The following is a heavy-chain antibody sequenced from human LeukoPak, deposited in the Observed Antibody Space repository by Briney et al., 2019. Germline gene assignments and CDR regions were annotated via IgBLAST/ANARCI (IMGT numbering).Heavy chain of an antibody. Sequence: VKVSCKAXGYTFTSYYMHWVRQAPGQGLEWMGIINPSGGSTSYAQKFQGRVTMTRDTSTSTVYMELSSLRSEDTAVYYCARAAAGPEYFQHWGQGTLVTVSS. CDR1: GYTFTSYY. CDR2: INPSGGST. D-gene: IGHD6-13*01. CDR3: ARAAAGPEYFQH. V-gene: IGHV1-46*01. J-gene: IGHJ1*01.